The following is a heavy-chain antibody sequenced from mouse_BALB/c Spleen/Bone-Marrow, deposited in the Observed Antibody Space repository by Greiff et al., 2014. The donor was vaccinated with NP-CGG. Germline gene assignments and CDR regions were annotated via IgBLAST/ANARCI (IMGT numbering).Heavy chain of an antibody. CDR1: GFNIKDTY. CDR3: AAYYYGSSQFAY. CDR2: IDPANGNA. V-gene: IGHV14-3*02. D-gene: IGHD1-1*01. J-gene: IGHJ3*01. Sequence: EVQGVESGAELVKPGASVKLSCTASGFNIKDTYMHWVKQRPEQGLEWIGRIDPANGNAKYDPKFQGKATITADTSSNTAYLQLSSRTSEDTAVYYCAAYYYGSSQFAYWGQGTLVTVSA.